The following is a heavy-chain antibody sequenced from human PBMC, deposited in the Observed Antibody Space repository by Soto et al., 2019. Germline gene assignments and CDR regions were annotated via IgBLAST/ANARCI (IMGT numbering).Heavy chain of an antibody. Sequence: PSQTLSLTCAISGDSVSSNSAAWNWIRQSPSRGLEWLGRTYYRTKWYNDYAISVKSRITINPDTSKNQFSLKLSSVTAADTAVYYCARDQWLVLRYYYGMDVWGQGTTVTVSS. CDR3: ARDQWLVLRYYYGMDV. D-gene: IGHD6-19*01. J-gene: IGHJ6*02. V-gene: IGHV6-1*01. CDR1: GDSVSSNSAA. CDR2: TYYRTKWYN.